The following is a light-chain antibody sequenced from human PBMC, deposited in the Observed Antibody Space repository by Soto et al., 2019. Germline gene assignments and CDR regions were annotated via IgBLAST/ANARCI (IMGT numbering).Light chain of an antibody. J-gene: IGKJ4*01. CDR3: QQYTDWPWGT. CDR2: GAS. V-gene: IGKV3-15*01. Sequence: EIVLTQSPGPLSLSPGESATLSCRASQSLSNNIYLAWYQQKPGQAPRLLIYGASSRATGIPVRFSGSGSGTEFTLTISSLQPEDFAVYYCQQYTDWPWGTFGGGTKVDIK. CDR1: QSLSNN.